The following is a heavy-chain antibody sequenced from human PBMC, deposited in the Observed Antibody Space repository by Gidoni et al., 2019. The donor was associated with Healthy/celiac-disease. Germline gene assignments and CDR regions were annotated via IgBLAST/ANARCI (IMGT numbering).Heavy chain of an antibody. CDR3: ARTYYDYVWGSYPGY. V-gene: IGHV4-38-2*01. CDR1: GYSISSGYY. Sequence: QVQLQESGPGLVKPSETLSLTCAVSGYSISSGYYWGWIRQPPGKGLEWIGSIYHSGSTYYNPSLKSRVTISVDTSKNQFSLKLSSVTAADTAVYYCARTYYDYVWGSYPGYWGQGTLVTVSS. D-gene: IGHD3-16*02. CDR2: IYHSGST. J-gene: IGHJ4*02.